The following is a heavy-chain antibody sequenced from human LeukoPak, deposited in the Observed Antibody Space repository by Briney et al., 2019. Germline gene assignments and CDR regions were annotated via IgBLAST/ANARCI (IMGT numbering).Heavy chain of an antibody. CDR2: INHSGST. CDR3: ASRLGLLYNY. D-gene: IGHD2-2*02. J-gene: IGHJ4*02. V-gene: IGHV4-34*01. Sequence: SETLSLTCAVYGGSFSGYYWSWIRQPPGKGLEWIGEINHSGSTNYNPSLKSRVTISVDTSKNQFSLKLSSVTAADTAVYYCASRLGLLYNYWGPGTLVTVSS. CDR1: GGSFSGYY.